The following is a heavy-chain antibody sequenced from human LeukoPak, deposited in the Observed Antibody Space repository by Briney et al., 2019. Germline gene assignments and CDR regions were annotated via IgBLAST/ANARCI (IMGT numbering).Heavy chain of an antibody. CDR3: ARVPPTTWIQLWLLYYFDY. CDR2: IKQDGSEK. Sequence: PGGSLRLSCAGSGFTFSSYSMNWVRQAPGKGLEWVANIKQDGSEKYYVDSVKGRFTISRDNAKNSLYLQMNSLRAEDTAVYYCARVPPTTWIQLWLLYYFDYWGQGTLVTVSS. V-gene: IGHV3-7*01. CDR1: GFTFSSYS. D-gene: IGHD5-18*01. J-gene: IGHJ4*02.